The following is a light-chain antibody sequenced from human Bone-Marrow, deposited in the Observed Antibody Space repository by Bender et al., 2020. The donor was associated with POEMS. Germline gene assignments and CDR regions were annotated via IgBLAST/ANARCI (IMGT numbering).Light chain of an antibody. Sequence: QSALTQPASVSGSPGQSITISCTGTSSDIGTYDYVSWLQQHPGKAPKLMISEVNRRPSGVPDRFSGSKSANTASLTISGLQAEDEADYYCCSYAASPHYVFGTGTKVTVL. J-gene: IGLJ1*01. CDR2: EVN. CDR1: SSDIGTYDY. CDR3: CSYAASPHYV. V-gene: IGLV2-8*01.